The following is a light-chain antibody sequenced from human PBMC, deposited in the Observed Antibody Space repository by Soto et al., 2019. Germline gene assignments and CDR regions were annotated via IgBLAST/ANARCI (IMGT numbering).Light chain of an antibody. Sequence: QSVLTQPPSASGSPGQSVTISCTGTNSDVGGYNYVSWYQQHPGKAPKLMIYEVSKRPSGVPDRFSGSKSGNTASLTVSGLQAEDEADYYCSSYAGSKDVVFGGGTKVTVL. CDR3: SSYAGSKDVV. V-gene: IGLV2-8*01. J-gene: IGLJ2*01. CDR1: NSDVGGYNY. CDR2: EVS.